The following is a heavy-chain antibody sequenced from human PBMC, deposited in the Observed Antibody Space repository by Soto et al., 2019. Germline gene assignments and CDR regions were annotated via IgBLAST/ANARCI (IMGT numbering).Heavy chain of an antibody. CDR3: AKDSILGGAFDI. V-gene: IGHV3-23*01. CDR1: GFTFSSYA. CDR2: ISGSGGST. Sequence: EVQLLESGGGLVQPGGSLRLSCAASGFTFSSYAMSWVHQAPGKGLEWVSAISGSGGSTYYADSVKGRFTISRDNSKNTLYLQMNSLRAEDTAVYYCAKDSILGGAFDIWGQGTMVTVSS. D-gene: IGHD3-10*01. J-gene: IGHJ3*02.